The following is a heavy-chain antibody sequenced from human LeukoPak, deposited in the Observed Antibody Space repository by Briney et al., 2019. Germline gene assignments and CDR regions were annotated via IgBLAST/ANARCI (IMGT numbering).Heavy chain of an antibody. J-gene: IGHJ3*02. CDR3: ARNSYGYKAEAFDI. CDR2: INPNSGGT. CDR1: GYTFTGYY. V-gene: IGHV1-2*02. D-gene: IGHD5-18*01. Sequence: ASVKVSCKASGYTFTGYYMHWVRQAPGQGLEWMGWINPNSGGTNYAQKFQGRVTMTRDTSISTAYMELRSLRSDDTAVYYCARNSYGYKAEAFDIWGQGTMVTVSS.